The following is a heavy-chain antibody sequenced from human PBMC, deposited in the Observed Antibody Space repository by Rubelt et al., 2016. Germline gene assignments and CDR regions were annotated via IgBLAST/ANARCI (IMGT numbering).Heavy chain of an antibody. V-gene: IGHV3-33*01. D-gene: IGHD1-26*01. CDR2: IWYDGSNK. Sequence: SYAMSWVRQAPGKGLEWVAVIWYDGSNKYYADSVKGRFTISRDNSKNTLYLQMNSLRAEDTAVYYCARDAPSGSYFDYWGQGTLVTVSS. J-gene: IGHJ4*02. CDR1: SYA. CDR3: ARDAPSGSYFDY.